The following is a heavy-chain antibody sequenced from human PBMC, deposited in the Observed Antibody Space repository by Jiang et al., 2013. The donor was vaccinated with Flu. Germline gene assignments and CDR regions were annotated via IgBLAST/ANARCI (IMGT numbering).Heavy chain of an antibody. D-gene: IGHD5-24*01. CDR3: ARDGYNSNFDY. CDR2: IYPGDSDT. V-gene: IGHV5-51*01. Sequence: GKGLEWMGIIYPGDSDTRYSPSFQGQVTISADKSISTAYLQWSSLKASDTAMYYCARDGYNSNFDYWGQGTLVTVSS. J-gene: IGHJ4*02.